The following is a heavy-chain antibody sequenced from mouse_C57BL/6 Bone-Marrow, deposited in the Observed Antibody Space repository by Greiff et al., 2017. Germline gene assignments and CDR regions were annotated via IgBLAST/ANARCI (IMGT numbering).Heavy chain of an antibody. V-gene: IGHV1-64*01. CDR2: IHPNSGST. CDR1: GYTFTSYW. Sequence: VQLQQPGAELVKPGASVKLSCKASGYTFTSYWMHWVKQRPGQGLEWIGMIHPNSGSTNYNEKFKSKATLTVDKSSSTAYMQLSSLTSEDSAVYYCATTARRAGFAYWGQGTLVTVSA. J-gene: IGHJ3*01. D-gene: IGHD1-2*01. CDR3: ATTARRAGFAY.